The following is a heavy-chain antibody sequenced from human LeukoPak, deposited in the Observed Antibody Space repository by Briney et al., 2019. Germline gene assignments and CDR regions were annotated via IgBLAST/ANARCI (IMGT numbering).Heavy chain of an antibody. CDR2: INPNSGGT. J-gene: IGHJ4*02. CDR3: ARVLGATVTTGAYKN. CDR1: GYTFTGYY. Sequence: ASVKVSCNASGYTFTGYYMHWVRQAPGQGLEWMGWINPNSGGTNYAQKFQGRVTMTRDTSISTAYMELSRLRSDDTAVYYCARVLGATVTTGAYKNWGQGTLVTVSS. V-gene: IGHV1-2*02. D-gene: IGHD4-11*01.